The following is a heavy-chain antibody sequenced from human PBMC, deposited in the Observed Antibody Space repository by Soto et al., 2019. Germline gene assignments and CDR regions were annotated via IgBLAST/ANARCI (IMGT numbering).Heavy chain of an antibody. CDR3: ARERAARPSGFDY. Sequence: QVQLAESGGGVVQPGRSLRLSCTASGFTFSTYAMHWVRQAPGKGLEWVAVISYDGSNKFYADSVKGRFTISRDNFKNTLYLQMNGLRAEDTAVYYCARERAARPSGFDYWGQGTLVTVSS. CDR2: ISYDGSNK. J-gene: IGHJ4*02. CDR1: GFTFSTYA. V-gene: IGHV3-30-3*01. D-gene: IGHD6-6*01.